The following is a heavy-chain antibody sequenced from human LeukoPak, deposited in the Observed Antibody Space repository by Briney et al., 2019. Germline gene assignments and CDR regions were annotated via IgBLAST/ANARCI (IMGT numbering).Heavy chain of an antibody. D-gene: IGHD6-13*01. V-gene: IGHV1-69*04. J-gene: IGHJ6*02. Sequence: GSSLKVSCKASGGTFSSYAISWVRQAPGQGLEWMGRIIPIFGIANYAQKFQGRVTITADKSTSTAYMELSSLRSEDTAVYYCARVNSRASAKHSYCYGMDVWGQRTKVSVSS. CDR3: ARVNSRASAKHSYCYGMDV. CDR2: IIPIFGIA. CDR1: GGTFSSYA.